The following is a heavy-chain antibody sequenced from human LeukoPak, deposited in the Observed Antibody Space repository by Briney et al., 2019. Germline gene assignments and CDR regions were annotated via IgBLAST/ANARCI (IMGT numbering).Heavy chain of an antibody. J-gene: IGHJ4*02. V-gene: IGHV3-30-3*01. Sequence: GGSLRLSCAAFGFTFSSYAMHWVRQAPGKGLEWVAVISYDGSNKYYADSVKGRFTISRDNSKNTLYLQMNSLRPEDTAVYYCAKAFSRIQLWLPEYSYFDYWGQGTLVTVSS. CDR2: ISYDGSNK. CDR1: GFTFSSYA. D-gene: IGHD5-18*01. CDR3: AKAFSRIQLWLPEYSYFDY.